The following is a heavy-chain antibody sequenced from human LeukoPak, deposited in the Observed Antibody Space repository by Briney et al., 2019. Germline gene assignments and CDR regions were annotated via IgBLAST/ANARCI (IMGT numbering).Heavy chain of an antibody. D-gene: IGHD3-16*01. J-gene: IGHJ4*02. CDR2: IKQDGSQK. Sequence: GGSLRLSCAASGFTFSTYWMSWVSQAPGKGLEWVANIKQDGSQKYYVDSVKGRFTISRDNAKNSLYLQMNSLRAEDTAVYYCAREAWGDYFDYWGQGILVTVSS. V-gene: IGHV3-7*03. CDR1: GFTFSTYW. CDR3: AREAWGDYFDY.